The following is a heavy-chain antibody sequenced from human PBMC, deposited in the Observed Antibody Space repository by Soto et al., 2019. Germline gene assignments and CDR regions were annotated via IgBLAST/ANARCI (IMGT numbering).Heavy chain of an antibody. CDR1: GYTFTTYG. D-gene: IGHD3-22*01. CDR3: ARVRDYYDSSGYYVDY. J-gene: IGHJ4*01. V-gene: IGHV1-18*01. Sequence: GASVKVSCKASGYTFTTYGFSWVRQAPGQGLEWMGWSSPYNGNTKYAQKFQDRVAMTTDKSTNTAYMELRSLRSDDTAVYYCARVRDYYDSSGYYVDYWG. CDR2: SSPYNGNT.